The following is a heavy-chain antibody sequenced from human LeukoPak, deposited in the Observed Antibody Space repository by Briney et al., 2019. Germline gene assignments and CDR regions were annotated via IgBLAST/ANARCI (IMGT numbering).Heavy chain of an antibody. CDR1: GFTFSTYA. J-gene: IGHJ4*02. D-gene: IGHD1-26*01. CDR3: VRDLGGRSGH. CDR2: ISAGGANT. Sequence: GGSLRLSCAASGFTFSTYAMSWVRQAPGKGLEWVSTISAGGANTYYTDSVKGRFTISRDNSKNTLYLQMNSLTAEDTAVYYCVRDLGGRSGHWGQGTLVTVSS. V-gene: IGHV3-23*01.